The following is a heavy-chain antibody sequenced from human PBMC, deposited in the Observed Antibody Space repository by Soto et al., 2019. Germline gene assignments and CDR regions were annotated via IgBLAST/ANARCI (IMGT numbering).Heavy chain of an antibody. CDR3: ARESHDILTGPPWVWYFDL. CDR2: INDRGSI. CDR1: GGSFSGYY. D-gene: IGHD3-9*01. V-gene: IGHV4-34*01. Sequence: QVQLQQWGAGPLRPLETLSLTCGVSGGSFSGYYWAWIRQSPGKGLEWIGEINDRGSINYNPSLKSRVSISADTSKNHYSLDLGSVTAADTAVYYCARESHDILTGPPWVWYFDLWGRGTLVTVSS. J-gene: IGHJ2*01.